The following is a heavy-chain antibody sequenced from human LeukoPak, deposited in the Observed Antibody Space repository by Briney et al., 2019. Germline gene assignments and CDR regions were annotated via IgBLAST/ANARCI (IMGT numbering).Heavy chain of an antibody. V-gene: IGHV4-34*01. J-gene: IGHJ4*02. CDR2: INHSGST. CDR1: GGSFSGYY. Sequence: SETLSLTCAVYGGSFSGYYWSWIRQPPGKGLEWIGEINHSGSTNYNPSLKSRVTISVDTSKNQFSLKLSSVTAADTAVYYCARGHGSSWYFALDYWGQGTLVTVSS. CDR3: ARGHGSSWYFALDY. D-gene: IGHD6-13*01.